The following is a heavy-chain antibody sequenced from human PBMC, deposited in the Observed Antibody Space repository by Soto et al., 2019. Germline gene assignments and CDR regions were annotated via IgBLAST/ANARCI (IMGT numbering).Heavy chain of an antibody. V-gene: IGHV1-46*01. CDR2: INPGGGRT. CDR1: GYIFSSHC. J-gene: IGHJ6*02. Sequence: ASVKVSCKVSGYIFSSHCIYWVRQAPGQGLQWMGIINPGGGRTAYAQKFQGRVTLTRDMSTSTVYMELTSLTYDDTAVYYCARDVSGSGATYVMDVWGQGTTVTVSS. CDR3: ARDVSGSGATYVMDV. D-gene: IGHD2-2*01.